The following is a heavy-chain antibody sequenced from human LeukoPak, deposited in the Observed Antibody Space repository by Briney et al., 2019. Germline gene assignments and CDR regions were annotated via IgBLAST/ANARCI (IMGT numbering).Heavy chain of an antibody. CDR2: IYYSGST. J-gene: IGHJ5*02. CDR3: ARGSVVVVAATPVSNWFDP. CDR1: GGSFSGYY. Sequence: PSGTLSLTCAVYGGSFSGYYWSWIRQHPGKGLEWIGYIYYSGSTYYNPSLKSRVTISVDTSKNQFSLKLSSVTAADTAVYYCARGSVVVVAATPVSNWFDPWGQGTLVTVSS. V-gene: IGHV4-31*11. D-gene: IGHD2-15*01.